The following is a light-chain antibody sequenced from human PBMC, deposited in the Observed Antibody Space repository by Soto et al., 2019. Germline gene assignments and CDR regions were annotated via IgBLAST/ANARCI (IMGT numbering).Light chain of an antibody. Sequence: EIVLTQSPGNLSLSPGERATLSCRASQSVSSSYLAWYQQKPGQAPRLLIYGASSRATGIPDRFSGSGSGTDFTLTISRLEPEEFAVYYCQQYGSSPLTFGGGNKVEIK. J-gene: IGKJ4*01. CDR3: QQYGSSPLT. CDR1: QSVSSSY. CDR2: GAS. V-gene: IGKV3-20*01.